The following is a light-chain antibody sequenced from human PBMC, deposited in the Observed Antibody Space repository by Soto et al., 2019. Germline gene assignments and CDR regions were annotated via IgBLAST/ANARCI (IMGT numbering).Light chain of an antibody. Sequence: QSALTQPASVSGSPGQSITISCTGTSSDVGGYNYVSWYQQHPGKAPKLMIYDVSNRPSGVSNRFSGSKSGNTASLTSSGRQAEEEAEYYCSSYTGSGGYGVFGGGTKLTVL. J-gene: IGLJ2*01. CDR1: SSDVGGYNY. V-gene: IGLV2-14*01. CDR2: DVS. CDR3: SSYTGSGGYGV.